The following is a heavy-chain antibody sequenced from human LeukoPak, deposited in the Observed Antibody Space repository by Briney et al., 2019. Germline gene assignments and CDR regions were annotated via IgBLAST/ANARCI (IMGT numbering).Heavy chain of an antibody. CDR1: GFNLTNYA. CDR2: ISYSGDNT. Sequence: GGSLRLSCTASGFNLTNYAMHWVRQAPGKGLEWVTLISYSGDNTYYADSVKGRFTFSRDKAKNTLYLQMNSLGPEDSAVYYCASDPRDGGQNVWGKGTMVTVSS. D-gene: IGHD5-24*01. V-gene: IGHV3-30*04. CDR3: ASDPRDGGQNV. J-gene: IGHJ6*04.